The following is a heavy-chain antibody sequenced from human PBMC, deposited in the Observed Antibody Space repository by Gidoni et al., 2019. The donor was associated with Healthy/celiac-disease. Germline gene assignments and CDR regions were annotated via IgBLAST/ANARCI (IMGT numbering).Heavy chain of an antibody. CDR2: IYHSGST. CDR1: GGSLSSSNW. Sequence: QVQLQESCPGLVKPSGTLSLPCAVSGGSLSSSNWWSWVRQPPGKGLEWIGEIYHSGSTNYNPSLKSRVTISVDKSKNQFSLKLSSVTAADTAVYYCARAVVTAIALNNWFDPWGQGTLVTVSS. CDR3: ARAVVTAIALNNWFDP. V-gene: IGHV4-4*02. D-gene: IGHD2-21*02. J-gene: IGHJ5*02.